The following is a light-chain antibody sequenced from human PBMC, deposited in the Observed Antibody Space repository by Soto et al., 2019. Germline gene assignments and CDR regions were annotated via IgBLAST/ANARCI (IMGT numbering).Light chain of an antibody. CDR2: EVS. V-gene: IGLV2-14*01. Sequence: QSVLTQPASVSGSPGQSITISCTGTSRDVGGYNYVSWYQQHPGKAPKLIIYEVSHRPSGASNHFSGYKSGNTASLTISGLQPEDEADYYCSSYTSTSTPCVFGTGTKVTV. J-gene: IGLJ1*01. CDR1: SRDVGGYNY. CDR3: SSYTSTSTPCV.